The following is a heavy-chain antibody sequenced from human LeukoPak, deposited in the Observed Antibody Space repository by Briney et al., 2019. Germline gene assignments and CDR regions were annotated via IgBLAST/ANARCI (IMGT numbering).Heavy chain of an antibody. CDR2: IYYSGST. Sequence: SETLSLTCTVSGGSLSSYYWSWIRQPPGKGLEWIGYIYYSGSTNYNPSLKSRVTISVDTSKNQFSLKLSSVTAADTAVYYCARHLGKSFDYWGQGTLVTVSS. D-gene: IGHD4-23*01. CDR1: GGSLSSYY. CDR3: ARHLGKSFDY. J-gene: IGHJ4*02. V-gene: IGHV4-59*08.